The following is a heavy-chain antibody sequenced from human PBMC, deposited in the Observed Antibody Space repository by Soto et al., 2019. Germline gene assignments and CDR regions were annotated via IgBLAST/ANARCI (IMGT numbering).Heavy chain of an antibody. CDR1: GFTFSSYG. CDR2: ISYDGSNK. D-gene: IGHD6-13*01. Sequence: GGSLRLSCAASGFTFSSYGMHWVRQAPGKGLEWVAVISYDGSNKYYADSVKGRFTISRDNSKNTLYLQMNSLRAEDTAVYYCAKDRGYSSSWHDYWGQGTLVTVSS. V-gene: IGHV3-30*18. J-gene: IGHJ4*02. CDR3: AKDRGYSSSWHDY.